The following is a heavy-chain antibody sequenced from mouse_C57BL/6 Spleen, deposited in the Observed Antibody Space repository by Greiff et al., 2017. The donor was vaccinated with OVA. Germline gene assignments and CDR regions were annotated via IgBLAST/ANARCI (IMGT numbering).Heavy chain of an antibody. Sequence: QVQLQQPGAELVRPGSSVKLSCKASGYTFTSYWMDWVKQRPGQGLEWIGNIYPSDSETHYNQKFKDKATLTVDKSSSTAYMQLSSLTSEDSAVYYCASGGGYDSYYAMDYWGQGTSVTVSS. CDR3: ASGGGYDSYYAMDY. J-gene: IGHJ4*01. D-gene: IGHD2-2*01. CDR1: GYTFTSYW. CDR2: IYPSDSET. V-gene: IGHV1-61*01.